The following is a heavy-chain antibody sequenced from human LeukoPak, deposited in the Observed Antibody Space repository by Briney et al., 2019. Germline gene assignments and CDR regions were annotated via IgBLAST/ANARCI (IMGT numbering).Heavy chain of an antibody. CDR2: IANDGRDK. V-gene: IGHV3-30*18. J-gene: IGHJ4*02. D-gene: IGHD6-13*01. Sequence: GRSLRLSCAASGFTFSDYGMHWVRQAPGKGLEWVAVIANDGRDKKYADSVRGRFTISRDNSKNTVYLQMNSLRAEDTAVFYCVKDMKIKAAGYYFDYWGQGTLVTVPS. CDR3: VKDMKIKAAGYYFDY. CDR1: GFTFSDYG.